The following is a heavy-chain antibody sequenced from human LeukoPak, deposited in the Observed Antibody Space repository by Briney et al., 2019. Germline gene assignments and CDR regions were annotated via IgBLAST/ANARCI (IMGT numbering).Heavy chain of an antibody. Sequence: ASVKVSCKASGYTFTSYGISWVRQAPGQGLEWMGWISAYNGNTNYAQKLQGRDTMTTDTSTSTAYMELRSLRSDDTAVYYCAREGGNPLYYYYYMDVWGKGTTVTVSS. CDR2: ISAYNGNT. D-gene: IGHD4-23*01. V-gene: IGHV1-18*01. CDR3: AREGGNPLYYYYYMDV. CDR1: GYTFTSYG. J-gene: IGHJ6*03.